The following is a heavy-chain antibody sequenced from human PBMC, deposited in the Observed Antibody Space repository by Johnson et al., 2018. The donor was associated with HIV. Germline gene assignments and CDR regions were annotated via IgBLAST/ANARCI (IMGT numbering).Heavy chain of an antibody. Sequence: MQLVESGGGLVKPGGSLRLSCAASGFTFSSYAMSWVRQAPGKGLEWVSAISGSGGSTYYADSVKGRFTISRDNSKNTLYLQMNSLKTDDTAMYYCTTASSPTLLDAFDIWGQGTMVTVSS. CDR2: ISGSGGST. CDR1: GFTFSSYA. V-gene: IGHV3-23*04. J-gene: IGHJ3*02. CDR3: TTASSPTLLDAFDI. D-gene: IGHD6-6*01.